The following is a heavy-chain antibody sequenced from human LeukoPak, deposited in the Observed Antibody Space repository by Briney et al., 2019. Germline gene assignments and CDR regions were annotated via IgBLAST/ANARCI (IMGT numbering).Heavy chain of an antibody. CDR3: ARDYEDYGGNPVGY. CDR1: GGSISSYY. J-gene: IGHJ4*02. Sequence: SETLSLTCTVSGGSISSYYWSWIRQPPGKGLEWIGYIYYSGSTNYNPSLKSRVTISVDTSKNQFSLKLSSVNAADTAVYYCARDYEDYGGNPVGYWGQGTLVTVSS. CDR2: IYYSGST. D-gene: IGHD4-23*01. V-gene: IGHV4-59*01.